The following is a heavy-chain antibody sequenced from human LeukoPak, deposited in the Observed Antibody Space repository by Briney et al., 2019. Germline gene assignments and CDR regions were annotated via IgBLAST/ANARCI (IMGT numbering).Heavy chain of an antibody. Sequence: SGTLSLTCAVSGGSISSSNWWSWVRQPPGKRLEWIGQIFQGRTNYNPSLRSRATISVDKPNNQFSLNLKFVTAADTAVYYCARDGGGIDYWGQGLLVTVSS. J-gene: IGHJ4*02. CDR1: GGSISSSNW. V-gene: IGHV4-4*02. CDR3: ARDGGGIDY. CDR2: IFQGRT. D-gene: IGHD1-1*01.